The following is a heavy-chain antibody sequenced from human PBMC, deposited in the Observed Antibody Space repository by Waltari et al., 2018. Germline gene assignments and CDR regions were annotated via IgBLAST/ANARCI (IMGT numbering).Heavy chain of an antibody. CDR3: ARDYNMYFDL. V-gene: IGHV3-21*01. D-gene: IGHD1-1*01. CDR1: GFTFNTYS. CDR2: ISSGSSYI. J-gene: IGHJ2*01. Sequence: EVQLLQSGGGLVKPGGYLSLGCSASGFTFNTYSMSWGRQAPGKGLEWVSSISSGSSYIYYADSVKGRFTISRDNAKNSLYLQMNSLRAEDTAVYYCARDYNMYFDLWGRGTLVTVSS.